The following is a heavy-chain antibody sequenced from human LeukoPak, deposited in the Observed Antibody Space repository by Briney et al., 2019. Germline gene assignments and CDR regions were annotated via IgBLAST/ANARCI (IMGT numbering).Heavy chain of an antibody. Sequence: PSETLSLTCTVSGGSISSYYWSWIRQPPGKGLEWIGYIYYSGSTNYNPSLKSRVTISVDTSKNQFSLKLTSVTAADTAVYYCARAGGSGLIDYWGRGTLVTVSS. CDR2: IYYSGST. CDR1: GGSISSYY. J-gene: IGHJ4*02. V-gene: IGHV4-59*12. CDR3: ARAGGSGLIDY. D-gene: IGHD6-19*01.